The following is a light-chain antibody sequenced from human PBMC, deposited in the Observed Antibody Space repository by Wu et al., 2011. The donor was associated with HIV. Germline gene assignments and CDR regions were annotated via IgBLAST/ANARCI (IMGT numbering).Light chain of an antibody. J-gene: IGKJ2*01. V-gene: IGKV3-20*01. CDR3: QHYGTSLYT. CDR1: QSVSSSY. Sequence: EIVLTQSPGTLSLSPGERATLSCRASQSVSSSYLAWYQQKPGQAPRLLIYGTSSRATGIPDRFSGSGSGTDFTLTISRLEPEDFVVYYCQHYGTSLYTFGQGDQAGDQ. CDR2: GTS.